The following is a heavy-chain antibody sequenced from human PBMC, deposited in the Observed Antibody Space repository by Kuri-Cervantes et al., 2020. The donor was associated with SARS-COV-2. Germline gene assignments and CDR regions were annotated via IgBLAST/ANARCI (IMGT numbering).Heavy chain of an antibody. CDR3: ARGQWMVKGAFHI. CDR1: GRSFSGFY. V-gene: IGHV4-34*01. CDR2: INHSGSA. J-gene: IGHJ3*02. Sequence: SQTLSLTCALYGRSFSGFYWSWIRQTPGKGLEWIGEINHSGSANYNPSLESRVTMSADTSKNQFSLRLISVTAADTAVYYCARGQWMVKGAFHIWGQGTMVTDSS. D-gene: IGHD6-19*01.